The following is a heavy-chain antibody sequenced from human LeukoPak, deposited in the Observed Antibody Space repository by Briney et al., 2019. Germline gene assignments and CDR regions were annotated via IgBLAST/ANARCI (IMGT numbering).Heavy chain of an antibody. D-gene: IGHD6-13*01. Sequence: ASVKVSCKASGYTFTGYYMHWVRRAPGQGLEWMGWINPNSGGTNYAQKFQGRVTMTRDTSISTAYMELSRLRSDDTAVYYCARPGHSSSWYVDWFDPWGQGTLVTVSS. J-gene: IGHJ5*02. CDR3: ARPGHSSSWYVDWFDP. CDR2: INPNSGGT. CDR1: GYTFTGYY. V-gene: IGHV1-2*02.